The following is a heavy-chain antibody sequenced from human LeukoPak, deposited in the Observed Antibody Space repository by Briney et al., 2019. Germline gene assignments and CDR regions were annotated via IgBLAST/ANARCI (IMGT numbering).Heavy chain of an antibody. D-gene: IGHD3-9*01. CDR2: ILPIFGTA. J-gene: IGHJ5*02. V-gene: IGHV1-69*13. CDR1: GGTFSSYV. Sequence: SVKVSCKASGGTFSSYVINWVRQAPGQGLEWMGGILPIFGTAIYAQHFQGRLTITADESTNSAYMELNRLRSDDTAVYYCARAEDQGRYFDWLPGFDPWGQGTLVTVSS. CDR3: ARAEDQGRYFDWLPGFDP.